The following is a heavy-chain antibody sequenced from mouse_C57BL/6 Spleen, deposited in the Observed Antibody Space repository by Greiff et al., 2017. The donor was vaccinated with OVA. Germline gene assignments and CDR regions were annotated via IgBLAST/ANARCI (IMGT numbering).Heavy chain of an antibody. Sequence: QVQLKQPGAELVKPGASVKLSCKASGYTFTSYWMQWVKQRPGQGLEWIGEIDPSDSYTNYNQKFKGKATLTVDTSSSTAYMQLSSLTSEDSAVYYCARSGATVEDFDYWGQGTTLTVSS. CDR3: ARSGATVEDFDY. CDR2: IDPSDSYT. CDR1: GYTFTSYW. V-gene: IGHV1-50*01. J-gene: IGHJ2*01. D-gene: IGHD1-1*01.